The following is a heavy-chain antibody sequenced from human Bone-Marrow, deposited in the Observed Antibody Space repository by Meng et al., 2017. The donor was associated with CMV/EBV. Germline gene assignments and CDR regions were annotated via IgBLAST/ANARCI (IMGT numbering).Heavy chain of an antibody. Sequence: GESLKISCAASGFTVSSNYMSWVRQAPGKGLEWVSVIYTGSTNTYYADSVKGRFTISRDTSKNTLYLQMSSLRAEDTAVYYCAKWGGDYGDGWGQGTLVTGSS. J-gene: IGHJ4*02. V-gene: IGHV3-23*03. D-gene: IGHD4-17*01. CDR1: GFTVSSNY. CDR3: AKWGGDYGDG. CDR2: IYTGSTNT.